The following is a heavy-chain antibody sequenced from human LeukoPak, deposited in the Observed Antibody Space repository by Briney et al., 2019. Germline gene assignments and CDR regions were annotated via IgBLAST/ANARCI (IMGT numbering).Heavy chain of an antibody. V-gene: IGHV3-15*04. CDR3: TTYGSGRKFDY. CDR2: IESKTDGGTT. CDR1: GFSFSDAW. D-gene: IGHD3-10*01. Sequence: GGSLRLSCAASGFSFSDAWMSWVRQIPGKGLEWVGRIESKTDGGTTDYAAPVKGRFTISKDDSTNTLYLQMNSLKSEDTAVYYCTTYGSGRKFDYWGQGILVTVSS. J-gene: IGHJ4*02.